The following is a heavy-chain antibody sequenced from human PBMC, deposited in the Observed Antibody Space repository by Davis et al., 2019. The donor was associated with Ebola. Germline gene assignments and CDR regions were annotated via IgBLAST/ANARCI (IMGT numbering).Heavy chain of an antibody. CDR1: GGSFSGYY. J-gene: IGHJ1*01. Sequence: SETLSLTCAVYGGSFSGYYWSWIRQPPGKGLEWIGEINHSGSTNYNPSLKSRVTISVDTSKNQFSLKLSSVTAADTAVYYCARGAQGYYYDSSGYYSVTEYFQHWGQGTLVTVSS. V-gene: IGHV4-34*01. D-gene: IGHD3-22*01. CDR2: INHSGST. CDR3: ARGAQGYYYDSSGYYSVTEYFQH.